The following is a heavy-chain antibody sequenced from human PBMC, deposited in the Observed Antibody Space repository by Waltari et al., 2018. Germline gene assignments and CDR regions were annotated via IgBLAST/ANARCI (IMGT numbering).Heavy chain of an antibody. CDR1: GGSISSYY. CDR3: ARAGGDFWGVIGWFDP. J-gene: IGHJ5*02. Sequence: QVQLQESGPGLVKPSETLSLTCTVSGGSISSYYWSWIRQPPGKGLEWIGYIYYSGSTNYNPPRKRRVTISVDTSKNQFSLKLSSVTAADTAVYYCARAGGDFWGVIGWFDPWGQGTLVTVSS. V-gene: IGHV4-59*01. CDR2: IYYSGST. D-gene: IGHD3-16*02.